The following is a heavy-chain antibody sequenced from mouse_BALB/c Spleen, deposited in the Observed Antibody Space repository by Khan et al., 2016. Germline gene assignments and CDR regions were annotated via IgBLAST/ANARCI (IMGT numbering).Heavy chain of an antibody. CDR3: ARWGSDYAWFAY. D-gene: IGHD2-4*01. CDR1: GYSFTNYG. CDR2: IDTKTGEP. J-gene: IGHJ3*01. Sequence: QIQLVQSGPELKKPGETVKISCKASGYSFTNYGMNWVKQAPGKGLKWMGWIDTKTGEPTYAEEFKGRFAFSLETSDITAYLQINNLKNDDTATYFCARWGSDYAWFAYWGQGTLVTVSS. V-gene: IGHV9-3*02.